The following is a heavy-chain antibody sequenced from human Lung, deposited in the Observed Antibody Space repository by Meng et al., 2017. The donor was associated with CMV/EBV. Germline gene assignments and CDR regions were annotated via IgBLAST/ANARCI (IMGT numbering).Heavy chain of an antibody. Sequence: SXXVSXKASGGTFSTYSINWMRQAPGQGLEWMGGTIPMFGTANYAQKFQGRVTITTDESTSTAYMELSSLRSEDTAVYYCARLDKHVGDYGYYGLAVWGQGXTVTVSS. CDR1: GGTFSTYS. CDR2: TIPMFGTA. D-gene: IGHD3-10*01. V-gene: IGHV1-69*05. J-gene: IGHJ6*02. CDR3: ARLDKHVGDYGYYGLAV.